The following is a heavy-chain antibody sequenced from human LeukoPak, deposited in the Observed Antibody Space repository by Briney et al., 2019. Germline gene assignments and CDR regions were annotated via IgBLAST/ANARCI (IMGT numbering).Heavy chain of an antibody. Sequence: ASVKVSCKASGGTFSSYAISWVRQAPGQGLEWMGGIIPIFGTANYAQKFQGRVTITTDESTSTAYMELSSLRSEDTAVYYCARDRYSSGWQTLYYMDVWGKGTTVIVSS. V-gene: IGHV1-69*05. CDR2: IIPIFGTA. J-gene: IGHJ6*03. CDR1: GGTFSSYA. CDR3: ARDRYSSGWQTLYYMDV. D-gene: IGHD6-19*01.